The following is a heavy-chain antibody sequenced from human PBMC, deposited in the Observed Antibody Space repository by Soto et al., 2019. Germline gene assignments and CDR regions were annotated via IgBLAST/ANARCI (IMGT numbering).Heavy chain of an antibody. CDR1: GFPFSSYG. Sequence: LRLSCTASGFPFSSYGRHWVRQAPGKGLEWVAVIWYDGSNKYYADSVTGRFTISRYNSKNTLYLQMNSLRAEDTAVYYFARDRDIVATGIDYWGQETLVTVSS. D-gene: IGHD5-12*01. V-gene: IGHV3-33*01. J-gene: IGHJ4*02. CDR3: ARDRDIVATGIDY. CDR2: IWYDGSNK.